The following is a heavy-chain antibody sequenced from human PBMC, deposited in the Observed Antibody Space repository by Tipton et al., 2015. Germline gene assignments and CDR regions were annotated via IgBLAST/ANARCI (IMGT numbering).Heavy chain of an antibody. Sequence: SLRLSCAASGFDFSMYGMRWVRQAPGKGLEWVSDMSGSGVPYYADFVQGRFIISRDISKNTLYLQMNSLRADDTAVYYCAKCTPTTEAYNWYFDLWGRGSLVTVSS. D-gene: IGHD5-12*01. CDR1: GFDFSMYG. CDR2: MSGSGVP. V-gene: IGHV3-23*01. J-gene: IGHJ2*01. CDR3: AKCTPTTEAYNWYFDL.